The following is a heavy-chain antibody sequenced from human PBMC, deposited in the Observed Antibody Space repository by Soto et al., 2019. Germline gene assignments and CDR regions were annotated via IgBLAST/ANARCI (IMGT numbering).Heavy chain of an antibody. J-gene: IGHJ3*02. CDR3: TTQGSSYGFDAYHI. D-gene: IGHD5-18*01. CDR1: GYGCPSYW. V-gene: IGHV5-51*03. CDR2: IYPGDSDT. Sequence: GESLKISCKGFGYGCPSYWIGWVRQMPGTGLEWMGVIYPGDSDTRYSPSFQGEVTISADKSISTAYLQWSSLKASDTAMYYCTTQGSSYGFDAYHIWGQGTMVTVS.